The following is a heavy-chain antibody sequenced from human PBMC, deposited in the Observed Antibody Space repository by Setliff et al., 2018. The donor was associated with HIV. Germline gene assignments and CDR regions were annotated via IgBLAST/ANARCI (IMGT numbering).Heavy chain of an antibody. J-gene: IGHJ4*02. D-gene: IGHD5-18*01. V-gene: IGHV4-30-2*01. CDR2: IFHSGST. CDR3: ASHERGNSYGLVS. CDR1: GGSISGDGYS. Sequence: SETLSLTCAVSGGSISGDGYSWSWIRQPPGKGLEWIGYIFHSGSTYYNPSLKSRVTISEDRSKNQFSLKLTSVTAADTAVYYCASHERGNSYGLVSWGQGMLVTVSS.